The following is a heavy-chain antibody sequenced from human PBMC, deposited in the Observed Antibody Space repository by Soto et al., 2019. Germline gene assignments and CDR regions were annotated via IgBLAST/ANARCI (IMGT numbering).Heavy chain of an antibody. CDR1: GSTFSNDW. CDR3: ARDRSYSLDV. CDR2: INSDGSST. Sequence: EVQLVESGGGLLQPGGSLRLSCAVSGSTFSNDWMHWVRQAPGKGLVWVSHINSDGSSTNYADFVKGRFTIARDNAKNTVYLQINSLRAEDTAVYYCARDRSYSLDVRGQGTTVTVSS. J-gene: IGHJ6*02. V-gene: IGHV3-74*01.